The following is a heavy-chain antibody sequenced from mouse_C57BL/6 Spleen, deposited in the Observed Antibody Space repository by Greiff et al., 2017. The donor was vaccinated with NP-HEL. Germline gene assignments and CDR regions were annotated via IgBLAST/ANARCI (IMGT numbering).Heavy chain of an antibody. CDR1: GFTFSNYW. V-gene: IGHV6-3*01. Sequence: EVQVEESGGGLVQPGGSMKLSCVASGFTFSNYWMNWVRQSPEKGLEWLGQIRLKSDNYATHYAESVKGRFTISRDDSKSSVYLQMNNLRDKDTGIYYDTGPYLLVRQYAMDYWGQGTSVTVSS. D-gene: IGHD1-1*01. CDR3: TGPYLLVRQYAMDY. J-gene: IGHJ4*01. CDR2: IRLKSDNYAT.